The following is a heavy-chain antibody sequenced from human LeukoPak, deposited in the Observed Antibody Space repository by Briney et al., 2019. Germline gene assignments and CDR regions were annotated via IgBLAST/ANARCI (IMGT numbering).Heavy chain of an antibody. D-gene: IGHD6-25*01. CDR3: ARVAERHLDYYFDY. V-gene: IGHV1-18*01. Sequence: ASVKVSCKASGYTFSSYGFSWVRQAPGQGREWMGWISAYNGDTKYAQKLQGRVTMTTDTSTTTAYMELRSLRSDDTAVYYCARVAERHLDYYFDYWGQGTLVTVSS. CDR2: ISAYNGDT. CDR1: GYTFSSYG. J-gene: IGHJ4*02.